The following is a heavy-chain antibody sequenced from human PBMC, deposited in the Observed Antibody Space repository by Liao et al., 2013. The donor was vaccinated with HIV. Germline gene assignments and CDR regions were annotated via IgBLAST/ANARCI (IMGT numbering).Heavy chain of an antibody. CDR1: GGSINSGDYY. CDR3: ARVVRRDAYPAYWYFDL. V-gene: IGHV4-30-4*08. D-gene: IGHD5-24*01. J-gene: IGHJ2*01. Sequence: QVQLQESGPGLVKPSQTLSLTCTVSGGSINSGDYYWSWIRQPPGKGLEWIGYIHYTGSAFDNPSLKSRVTISVDTSKNQFSLNLSSVTAADTAVYYCARVVRRDAYPAYWYFDLWGRGTLVTVSS. CDR2: IHYTGSA.